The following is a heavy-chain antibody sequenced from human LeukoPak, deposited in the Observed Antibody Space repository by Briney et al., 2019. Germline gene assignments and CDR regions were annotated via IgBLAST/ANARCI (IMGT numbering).Heavy chain of an antibody. V-gene: IGHV1-69*05. CDR3: ARGNFKLELWDP. D-gene: IGHD1-7*01. J-gene: IGHJ5*02. CDR1: GGTFSSYA. CDR2: IIPIFGTA. Sequence: GASVKVSCKASGGTFSSYAISWVRQAPGQGLEWMGGIIPIFGTANYAQKFQGRVTITTDESTSTAYMELSSLRSEDTAVYYCARGNFKLELWDPGGQGTLVTVS.